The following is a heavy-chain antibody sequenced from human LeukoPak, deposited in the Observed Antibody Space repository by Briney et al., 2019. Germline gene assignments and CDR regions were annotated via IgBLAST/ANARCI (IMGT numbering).Heavy chain of an antibody. CDR2: IDPSDSYT. J-gene: IGHJ4*02. Sequence: GESLKISCQVSGYIFTNYWITWVRQMPGKGLEWMGRIDPSDSYTNYSPSFQGHVTISADKSVSTAYLQWSSLKASDTAMYYCARPRAGSSGLYYFDYWGQGTLVTVSS. CDR1: GYIFTNYW. CDR3: ARPRAGSSGLYYFDY. V-gene: IGHV5-10-1*01. D-gene: IGHD3-22*01.